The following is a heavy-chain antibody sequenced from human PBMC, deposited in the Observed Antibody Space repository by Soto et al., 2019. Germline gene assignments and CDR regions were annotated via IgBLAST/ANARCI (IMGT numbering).Heavy chain of an antibody. J-gene: IGHJ4*02. CDR1: GVTFSTYA. Sequence: PGGSLRLSCAASGVTFSTYAIHWVRQTPGKGLEWAAFISYDGNNKNYADSVKGRFTISRDNSKNTVYLQMNSLTAEDTAVYYCARSYKSGWYYFDYWGQGTLVTVSS. CDR3: ARSYKSGWYYFDY. CDR2: ISYDGNNK. D-gene: IGHD6-19*01. V-gene: IGHV3-30-3*01.